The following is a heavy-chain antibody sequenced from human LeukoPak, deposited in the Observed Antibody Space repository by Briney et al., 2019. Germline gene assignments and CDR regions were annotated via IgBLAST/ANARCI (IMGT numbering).Heavy chain of an antibody. Sequence: SLRLSCAASGVTFDYYAMHWVRQAPGKGLEWVSGISWNSGSIGYADSVKGRFTISRDNAKNSLYLQMNSLRAEDTALYYCAKDLAAAKVFDYWGQGTLVTVSS. CDR2: ISWNSGSI. CDR1: GVTFDYYA. J-gene: IGHJ4*02. V-gene: IGHV3-9*01. CDR3: AKDLAAAKVFDY. D-gene: IGHD6-13*01.